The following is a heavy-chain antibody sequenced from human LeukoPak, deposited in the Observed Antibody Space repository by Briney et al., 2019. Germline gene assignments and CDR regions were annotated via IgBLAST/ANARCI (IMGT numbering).Heavy chain of an antibody. CDR3: ARDNWNYVFDY. Sequence: PSETLSLTCTVSGGSISSSSYYWGWIRQPPGKGLEWIGSIYYSGSTYYNPSLKSRVTISVDTSKNQFSLKLSSVTAADTAVYYCARDNWNYVFDYWGQGTLVTVSS. D-gene: IGHD1-7*01. CDR2: IYYSGST. V-gene: IGHV4-39*02. CDR1: GGSISSSSYY. J-gene: IGHJ4*02.